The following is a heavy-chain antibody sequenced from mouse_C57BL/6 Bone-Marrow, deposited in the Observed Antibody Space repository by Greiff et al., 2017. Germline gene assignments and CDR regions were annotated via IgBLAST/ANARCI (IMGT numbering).Heavy chain of an antibody. D-gene: IGHD4-1*01. CDR2: IYPGNSDT. CDR1: GYTFTSYW. J-gene: IGHJ1*03. V-gene: IGHV1-5*01. CDR3: TNWDWYFDV. Sequence: VQLQQSGTVLARPGASVKMSCKTSGYTFTSYWMHWVKQRPGQGLEWIGAIYPGNSDTSYNQKFKGKAKLTAVTSASTAYMGLSSLTNEDSAVYYCTNWDWYFDVWGTGTTVTVSS.